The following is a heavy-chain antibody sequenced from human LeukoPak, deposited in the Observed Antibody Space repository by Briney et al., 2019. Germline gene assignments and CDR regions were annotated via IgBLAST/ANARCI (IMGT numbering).Heavy chain of an antibody. Sequence: SGPTLVNPTQTLTLTCTFSGFSLSTSGMCVSWIRQPPGKALEWLARIDWDDDKYYSTSLKTRLTISKDTFKNQVVLTMPNMDPVDTATYYCARIIRYSSGWYTDDYWGQGTLVTVSS. CDR2: IDWDDDK. J-gene: IGHJ4*02. CDR1: GFSLSTSGMC. CDR3: ARIIRYSSGWYTDDY. V-gene: IGHV2-70*11. D-gene: IGHD6-19*01.